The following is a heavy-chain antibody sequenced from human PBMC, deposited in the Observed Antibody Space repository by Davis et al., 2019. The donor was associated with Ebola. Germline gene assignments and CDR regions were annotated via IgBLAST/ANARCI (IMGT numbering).Heavy chain of an antibody. Sequence: ASVKVSCKVSGYTLTELSMHWVRQAPGKGLEWMGGFDPEDGETIYAQKFQGRVTMTEDTSTDTAYMELSSLRSEDTAVYYCATVPVVPAAMIRYNWFDPWGQGTLVTVSS. CDR2: FDPEDGET. CDR3: ATVPVVPAAMIRYNWFDP. D-gene: IGHD2-2*01. CDR1: GYTLTELS. V-gene: IGHV1-24*01. J-gene: IGHJ5*02.